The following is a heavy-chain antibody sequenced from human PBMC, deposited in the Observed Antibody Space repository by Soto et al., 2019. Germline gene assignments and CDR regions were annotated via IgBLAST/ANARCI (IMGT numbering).Heavy chain of an antibody. D-gene: IGHD3-10*01. Sequence: QLQLQESGPGLVKPSETLSLTCSVSGGSITTSSYNWDWIRQPPGKGLEWIGTIYYDGSTSYNPSLKCQVTISVDTSKNHFALKVHSVTAADTAVYYCARFYGNAFDVWGRGTVVTVSS. CDR1: GGSITTSSYN. CDR3: ARFYGNAFDV. J-gene: IGHJ3*01. V-gene: IGHV4-39*02. CDR2: IYYDGST.